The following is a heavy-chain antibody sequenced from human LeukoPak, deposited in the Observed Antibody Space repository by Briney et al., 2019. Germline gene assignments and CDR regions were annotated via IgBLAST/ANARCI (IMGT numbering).Heavy chain of an antibody. CDR3: ARDSSRYCSSTSCYA. D-gene: IGHD2-2*01. J-gene: IGHJ5*02. Sequence: PGGSLRLSCAASGFTFSSYSMNWVRQAPGKGLEWVSSISSSSSYIYYADSVKGRFTISRDNAKNSLYLQMSSLRAEDTAVYYCARDSSRYCSSTSCYAWGQGTLVTVSS. CDR1: GFTFSSYS. V-gene: IGHV3-21*01. CDR2: ISSSSSYI.